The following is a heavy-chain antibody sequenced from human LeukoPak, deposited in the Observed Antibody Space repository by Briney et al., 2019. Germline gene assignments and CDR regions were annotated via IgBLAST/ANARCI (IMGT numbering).Heavy chain of an antibody. CDR1: VGSLYSYY. D-gene: IGHD6-13*01. Sequence: SETLSLTCTVSVGSLYSYYCSWIRQPPGKGLDWIGYVYCSGSTNYNPSPKRRVTISVDTSKNQFSLKFNSVNAADPAVYYCARSGTAAGRRDYWGQGTLVTVS. V-gene: IGHV4-59*01. CDR3: ARSGTAAGRRDY. J-gene: IGHJ4*02. CDR2: VYCSGST.